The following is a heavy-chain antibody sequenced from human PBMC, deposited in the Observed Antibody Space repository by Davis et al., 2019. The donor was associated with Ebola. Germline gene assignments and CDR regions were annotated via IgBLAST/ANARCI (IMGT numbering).Heavy chain of an antibody. V-gene: IGHV4-34*01. CDR2: INHSGST. Sequence: SETLSLTCAVYGGSFSSYYWSWIRQSPGKGLEWIGEINHSGSTNYNPSLKSRVTMSVDTSKSQFSLKLSSVTAADTAIYYCARGPAYSGGWYWNYWGQGTLVTVSS. CDR3: ARGPAYSGGWYWNY. J-gene: IGHJ4*02. CDR1: GGSFSSYY. D-gene: IGHD6-19*01.